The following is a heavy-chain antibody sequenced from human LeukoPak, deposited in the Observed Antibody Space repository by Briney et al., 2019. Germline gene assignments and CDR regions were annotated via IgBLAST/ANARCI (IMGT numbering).Heavy chain of an antibody. CDR1: GFTFSSYA. J-gene: IGHJ4*02. CDR2: ISGSGGST. CDR3: ARGNSPYHYGDYIRD. V-gene: IGHV3-23*01. Sequence: GGSLRLSCAASGFTFSSYAMSWVRQAPGKGLEWVSAISGSGGSTYYADSVKGRFTISRDNAKNSLYLQMNSLRAEDTAVYYCARGNSPYHYGDYIRDWGQGTLVTVSS. D-gene: IGHD4-17*01.